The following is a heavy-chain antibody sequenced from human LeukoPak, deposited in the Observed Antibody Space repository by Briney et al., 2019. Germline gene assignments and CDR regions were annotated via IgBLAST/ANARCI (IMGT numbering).Heavy chain of an antibody. J-gene: IGHJ4*02. V-gene: IGHV3-15*07. CDR3: TTDSAYCGGDCAFDY. CDR1: GFTFSNAW. D-gene: IGHD2-21*02. Sequence: GSLRLSCAASGFTFSNAWMNWVRQAPGKGLEWVGRIKSKTDGGTTDYAALVKGRFTISRDDSKNTLYLQMNSLKTEDTAVYYCTTDSAYCGGDCAFDYWGQGTLVTVSS. CDR2: IKSKTDGGTT.